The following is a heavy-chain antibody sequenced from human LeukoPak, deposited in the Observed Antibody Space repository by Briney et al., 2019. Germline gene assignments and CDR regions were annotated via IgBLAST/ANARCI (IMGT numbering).Heavy chain of an antibody. D-gene: IGHD2-15*01. V-gene: IGHV1-18*01. J-gene: IGHJ5*02. CDR2: ISAYNGNT. CDR3: ARVPPRYCSGGSCYSGGENWFAP. Sequence: GASVKVSCKASGYTFTSYGISWVRQAPGQGLEWMGWISAYNGNTNYAQKLQGRVTMTTDTSTSTAYMELRSLRSDDTAVYYCARVPPRYCSGGSCYSGGENWFAPWGQGTLVTVSS. CDR1: GYTFTSYG.